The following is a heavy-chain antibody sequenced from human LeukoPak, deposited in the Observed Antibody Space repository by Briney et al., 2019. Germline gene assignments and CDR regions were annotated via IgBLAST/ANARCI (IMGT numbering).Heavy chain of an antibody. Sequence: GGSLRLSCAASGFTFSTYDMNWVRQAPGMGLEWVSSISTRSDYIYYADSVKGRFTISRDNAKNSLHLQMNGLRAEDTAVYYCGRDSGPHIAGAATDSWGQGTLVTVSS. J-gene: IGHJ5*02. CDR3: GRDSGPHIAGAATDS. CDR2: ISTRSDYI. D-gene: IGHD6-13*01. V-gene: IGHV3-21*01. CDR1: GFTFSTYD.